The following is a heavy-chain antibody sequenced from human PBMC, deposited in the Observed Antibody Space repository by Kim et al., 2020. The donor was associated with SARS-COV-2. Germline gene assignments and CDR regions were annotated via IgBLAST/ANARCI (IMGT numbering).Heavy chain of an antibody. D-gene: IGHD2-8*01. CDR1: GFIFSNHA. V-gene: IGHV3-23*01. J-gene: IGHJ6*02. CDR3: ARIMEPHIISYYYAMDV. Sequence: GGSLRLSCVASGFIFSNHAFTWVRLLPGKGLEYVFAISVDGGGHYPADSVKGRFTISRDNSKDTVYLYMNSLRGEDTAIYYCARIMEPHIISYYYAMDVWGRGTTVTVS. CDR2: ISVDGGGH.